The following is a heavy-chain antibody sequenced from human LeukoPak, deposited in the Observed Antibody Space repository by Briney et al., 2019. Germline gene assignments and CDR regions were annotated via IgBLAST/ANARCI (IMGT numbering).Heavy chain of an antibody. V-gene: IGHV3-15*01. D-gene: IGHD2-8*01. CDR3: TTTRTRCTNGVCYPTYFDY. J-gene: IGHJ4*02. Sequence: GGSLRLSCATSGFTFSNAWMTWVRQAQGKGLEWVGRIKTKGEGGTVDYAAPVKGRFTISRDDSKNTLYLQMNSLKTEDTAVYYCTTTRTRCTNGVCYPTYFDYWGQGTLVTVSS. CDR2: IKTKGEGGTV. CDR1: GFTFSNAW.